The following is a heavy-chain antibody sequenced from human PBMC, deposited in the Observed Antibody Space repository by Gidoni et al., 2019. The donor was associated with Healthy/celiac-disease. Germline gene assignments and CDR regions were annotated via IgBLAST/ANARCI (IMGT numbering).Heavy chain of an antibody. CDR2: IWYDGSNK. Sequence: QVQLVESGGGVVQPGRSLRLYCAASGFTFSSYGMHWVRQDPGKGLEWVAVIWYDGSNKYYSDSVKGRFTISRDNSKNTLYLQMNSLRAEDTAVYYCARDPLVARGPPTMWGQVTLVTVSS. D-gene: IGHD3-9*01. CDR1: GFTFSSYG. CDR3: ARDPLVARGPPTM. V-gene: IGHV3-33*01. J-gene: IGHJ4*02.